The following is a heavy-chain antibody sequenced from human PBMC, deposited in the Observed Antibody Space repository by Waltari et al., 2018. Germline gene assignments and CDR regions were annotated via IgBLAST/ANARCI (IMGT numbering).Heavy chain of an antibody. CDR3: TRDSPSWI. V-gene: IGHV3-74*01. CDR1: GFTFSSFW. CDR2: INSDGSDT. J-gene: IGHJ3*02. Sequence: EGQLVESGGGLVQPGGSLKLSWAASGFTFSSFWMHWVRQVPGQGLVWVSRINSDGSDTSYADSVRGRFTVSRDNAKNMAYLQMNSLRAEDTAIYYCTRDSPSWIWGQGTMVSVSS.